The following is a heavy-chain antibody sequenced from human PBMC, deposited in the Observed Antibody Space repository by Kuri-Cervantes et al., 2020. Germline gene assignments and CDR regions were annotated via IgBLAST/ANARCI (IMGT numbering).Heavy chain of an antibody. D-gene: IGHD6-19*01. CDR3: ARDPPGGWTDY. Sequence: SETLSLTCTVSGGSISSYYWSWIRQPPGKGLEWIGYIYYSGSTNYNPSLKSRVTISVDTSKNQFSLKLSSVTAADTAVYYCARDPPGGWTDYWGQGTLVTVSS. J-gene: IGHJ4*02. CDR1: GGSISSYY. V-gene: IGHV4-59*01. CDR2: IYYSGST.